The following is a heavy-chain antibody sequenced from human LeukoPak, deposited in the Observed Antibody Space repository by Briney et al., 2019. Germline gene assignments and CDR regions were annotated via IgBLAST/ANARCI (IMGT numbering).Heavy chain of an antibody. V-gene: IGHV3-21*01. CDR3: VRGGAYDSSGYYWFDS. CDR2: ITTSGSYI. D-gene: IGHD3-22*01. J-gene: IGHJ5*01. Sequence: GGSLRLSCAASGFIFSDYTMNWVRQAPGKGLEWVSSITTSGSYIKYADSLKGRFTISRDNAKNSLDLQMNSLRAEDTAVYYCVRGGAYDSSGYYWFDSWGQGTLVTVSS. CDR1: GFIFSDYT.